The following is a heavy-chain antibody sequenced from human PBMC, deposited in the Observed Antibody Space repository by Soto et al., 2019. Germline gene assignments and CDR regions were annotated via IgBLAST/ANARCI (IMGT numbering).Heavy chain of an antibody. CDR2: IYSGGST. D-gene: IGHD1-26*01. Sequence: GGSLRLSCAASGFTVSSNYMSWVRQAPGKGLEWVSVIYSGGSTYYADSVKGRLTISRDNSKNTMYLQMNSLRAEDTAVYYCVRREATDWFFDLWGRGTLVTVSS. V-gene: IGHV3-66*01. CDR3: VRREATDWFFDL. CDR1: GFTVSSNY. J-gene: IGHJ2*01.